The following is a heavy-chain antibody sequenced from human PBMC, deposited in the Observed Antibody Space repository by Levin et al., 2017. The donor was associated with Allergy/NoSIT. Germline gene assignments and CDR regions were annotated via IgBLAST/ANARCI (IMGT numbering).Heavy chain of an antibody. CDR3: ARAGIYYGSGESDY. Sequence: PGGSLRLSCAASGFTFSSYAMHWVRQAPGKGLEWVAVISYDGSNKYYADSVKGRFTISRDNSKNTLYLQMNSLRAEDTAVYYCARAGIYYGSGESDYWGQGTLVTVSS. CDR2: ISYDGSNK. V-gene: IGHV3-30-3*01. CDR1: GFTFSSYA. J-gene: IGHJ4*02. D-gene: IGHD3-10*01.